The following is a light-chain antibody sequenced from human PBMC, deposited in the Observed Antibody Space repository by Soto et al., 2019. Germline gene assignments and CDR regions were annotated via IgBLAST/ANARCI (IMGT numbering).Light chain of an antibody. CDR1: QNVNNF. J-gene: IGKJ5*01. Sequence: EGVLIQPPATLSLSPRERATCSCRASQNVNNFLAWYQQKPGQAPRLLIYDASHRATGIPARFSGSGSGTDFTLTISSLQSEDFAVYYCQQYNNWPPITFGQGTRLEIK. CDR2: DAS. CDR3: QQYNNWPPIT. V-gene: IGKV3-11*01.